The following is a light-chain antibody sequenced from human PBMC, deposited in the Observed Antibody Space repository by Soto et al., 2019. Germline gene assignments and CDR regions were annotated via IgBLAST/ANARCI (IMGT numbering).Light chain of an antibody. CDR3: QSYDGTLSGSYV. Sequence: QLVLTQPPSVSGAPGQRVTLSCTGNSSNLGAGYDVHWYQQLPGAAPKLVIFGNRNRPSGVPDRFSGSKSGTSASLAITGLQAEDEADYYCQSYDGTLSGSYVFGIGTKLTVL. J-gene: IGLJ1*01. CDR2: GNR. V-gene: IGLV1-40*01. CDR1: SSNLGAGYD.